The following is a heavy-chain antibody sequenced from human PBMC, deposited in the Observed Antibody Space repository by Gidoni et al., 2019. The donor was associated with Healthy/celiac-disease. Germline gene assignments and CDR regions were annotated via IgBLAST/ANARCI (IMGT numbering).Heavy chain of an antibody. D-gene: IGHD5-12*01. CDR2: IYYSGST. CDR3: ASQYSEMATIEYAFDI. J-gene: IGHJ3*02. Sequence: QLQLQESGPGLVKPSETLSLTCTVSGGSLSSSSSYWGWIRQPPGKGLEWIGRIYYSGSTYYHPSLKSRVTISVDTSKNQFSLKLSSVTAADTAVYYCASQYSEMATIEYAFDIWGQGTMVTVS. CDR1: GGSLSSSSSY. V-gene: IGHV4-39*01.